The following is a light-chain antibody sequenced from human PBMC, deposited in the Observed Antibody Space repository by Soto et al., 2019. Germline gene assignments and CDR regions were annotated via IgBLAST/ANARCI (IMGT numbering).Light chain of an antibody. V-gene: IGKV1-5*01. Sequence: IQITHSPSTLPASVGDRVTITFRASQTISSWLAWYQQKPGKAPDLLIYDASRLAGGVPSRFSGSESGTEFTLTIGSLQPDDFATYFCQQYYNYSTFGQGTKVDIK. CDR1: QTISSW. CDR2: DAS. CDR3: QQYYNYST. J-gene: IGKJ1*01.